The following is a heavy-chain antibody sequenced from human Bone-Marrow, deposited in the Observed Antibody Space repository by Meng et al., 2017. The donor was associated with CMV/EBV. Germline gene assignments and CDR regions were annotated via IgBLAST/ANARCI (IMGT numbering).Heavy chain of an antibody. CDR3: ARDIGCDGDCPECYYYYGMDV. V-gene: IGHV3-11*04. CDR2: ISSSGSTI. CDR1: GFTFSNYY. D-gene: IGHD2-21*01. Sequence: GESLKISCAASGFTFSNYYMSWIRQAPGKGLEWVSYISSSGSTIYYADSVKGRFTISRDNAKNSLYLQMNSLRAEDTAVYYCARDIGCDGDCPECYYYYGMDVWGQGTTVTVSS. J-gene: IGHJ6*02.